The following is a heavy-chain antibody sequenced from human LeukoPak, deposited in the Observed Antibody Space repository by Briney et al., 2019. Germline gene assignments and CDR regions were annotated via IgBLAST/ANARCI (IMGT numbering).Heavy chain of an antibody. CDR3: ARRALPPAYCGGDCFDAFDI. CDR2: IEPSDSYT. D-gene: IGHD2-21*02. Sequence: GDSLKISCKGSGYRFTSYWISWVRQMPGKGLEWMGRIEPSDSYTNYSPSFQGHVTISADKSISTAYLQWSSLKASDTAMYYCARRALPPAYCGGDCFDAFDIWGQGTMVTVSS. V-gene: IGHV5-10-1*01. CDR1: GYRFTSYW. J-gene: IGHJ3*02.